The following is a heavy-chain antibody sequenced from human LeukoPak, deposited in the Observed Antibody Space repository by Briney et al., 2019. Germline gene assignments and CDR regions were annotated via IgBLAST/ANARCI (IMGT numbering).Heavy chain of an antibody. CDR3: AKGGAPFAESAY. V-gene: IGHV3-30*02. CDR2: IRYDGSNR. CDR1: GFTFSSYG. D-gene: IGHD3-10*01. J-gene: IGHJ1*01. Sequence: PGGSLRLSCAASGFTFSSYGMHWVRQAPGKGLEWVAFIRYDGSNRYYADSVKGRFTISRDNSKNTLYLQMNSLRAEDTAVYYCAKGGAPFAESAYWGQGTLVTVSS.